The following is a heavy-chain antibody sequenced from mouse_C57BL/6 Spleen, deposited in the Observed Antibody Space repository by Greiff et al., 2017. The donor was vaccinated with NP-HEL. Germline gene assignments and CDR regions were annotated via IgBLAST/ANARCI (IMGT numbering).Heavy chain of an antibody. CDR2: ISDGGSYT. CDR1: GFTFSSYA. CDR3: AREGSAPMDY. J-gene: IGHJ4*01. V-gene: IGHV5-4*01. Sequence: EVQLQESGGGLVKPGGSLKLSCAASGFTFSSYAMSWVRQTPEKRLEWVATISDGGSYTYYPDNVKGRFTISRDNAKNNLYLQMSHLKSEDTAMYYCAREGSAPMDYWGQGTSVTVSS.